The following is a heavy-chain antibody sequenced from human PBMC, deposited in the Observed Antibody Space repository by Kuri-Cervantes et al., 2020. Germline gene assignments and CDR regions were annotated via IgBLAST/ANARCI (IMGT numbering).Heavy chain of an antibody. D-gene: IGHD3-22*01. Sequence: GGSLRLSCAASGFTFSSYGMHWVRQAPGRGLEWVAVIWYDGSNKYYADSVKGRFTISRDNSKNTLYLQMNSLRAEDTAVYYCARDSGYDSRGAFDYWGQGTLVTVS. J-gene: IGHJ4*02. V-gene: IGHV3-33*01. CDR1: GFTFSSYG. CDR2: IWYDGSNK. CDR3: ARDSGYDSRGAFDY.